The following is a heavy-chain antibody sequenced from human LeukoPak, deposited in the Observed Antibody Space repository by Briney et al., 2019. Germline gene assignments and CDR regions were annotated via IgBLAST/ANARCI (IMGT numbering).Heavy chain of an antibody. Sequence: GGSLRLSCAASGFTFSSYGMHWVRQAPGKGLEWVAFIRYDGSNKYYADSVNGRFTISRDNSKNTLYLQMNYLRAEDTAVYYCAKSTGSIPTHTLDYWGQGTLVTVSS. CDR1: GFTFSSYG. CDR2: IRYDGSNK. CDR3: AKSTGSIPTHTLDY. J-gene: IGHJ4*02. V-gene: IGHV3-30*02. D-gene: IGHD2-21*01.